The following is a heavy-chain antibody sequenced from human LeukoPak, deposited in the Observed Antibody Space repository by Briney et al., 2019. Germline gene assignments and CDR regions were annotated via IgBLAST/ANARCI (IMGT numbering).Heavy chain of an antibody. V-gene: IGHV3-30*02. J-gene: IGHJ2*01. CDR3: AKDVSVFGPYWYFDL. CDR2: IRYDGSNK. D-gene: IGHD3-3*01. CDR1: GFTFSSYG. Sequence: GGSLRLSCAASGFTFSSYGMHWVRQAPGKGLEGVAFIRYDGSNKYYADSVKGRFTISRGNSKNTLYLEMNSLRAEDTAVYYCAKDVSVFGPYWYFDLWGRGTLVTVSS.